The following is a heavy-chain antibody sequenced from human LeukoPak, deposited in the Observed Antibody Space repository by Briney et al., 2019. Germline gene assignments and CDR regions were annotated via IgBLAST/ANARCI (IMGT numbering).Heavy chain of an antibody. CDR3: ARTLRYFDWLLFNPSYNAFDI. J-gene: IGHJ3*02. V-gene: IGHV4-4*02. Sequence: SETLSLTCAVSGGSISSSNWWSWVRQPPGKGLEWIGEIYHSGSTNYNPSLKSRVTISVDKSKNQFSLKLSSVTAADTAVYYCARTLRYFDWLLFNPSYNAFDIWGQGTMVTVSS. CDR2: IYHSGST. CDR1: GGSISSSNW. D-gene: IGHD3-9*01.